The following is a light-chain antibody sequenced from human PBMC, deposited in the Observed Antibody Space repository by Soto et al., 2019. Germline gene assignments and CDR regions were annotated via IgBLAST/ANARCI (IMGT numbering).Light chain of an antibody. J-gene: IGKJ1*01. Sequence: EIVMTQSPATLSVSPGERATLSCRAIQSVSSSYLAWYQQKPGQAPRLLIYGASARATGIPARFSGSGSGTEFTLTISSLESEDSAVYYCQQYSSWPPWTFGQGTKVDI. CDR3: QQYSSWPPWT. CDR2: GAS. V-gene: IGKV3-15*01. CDR1: QSVSSSY.